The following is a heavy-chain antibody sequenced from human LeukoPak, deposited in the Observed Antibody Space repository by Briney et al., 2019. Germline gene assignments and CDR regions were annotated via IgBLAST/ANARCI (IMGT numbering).Heavy chain of an antibody. CDR3: AKGAYYDFWSGYYADY. CDR1: GFTFSSYA. V-gene: IGHV3-23*01. CDR2: ISGSGGST. J-gene: IGHJ4*02. Sequence: GGSLRFSCAASGFTFSSYAMSWVRQAPGKGLEWVSAISGSGGSTYYADSVKGRFTISRDNSKNTLYLQMNSLRAEDTAVYYCAKGAYYDFWSGYYADYWGQGTLVTVSS. D-gene: IGHD3-3*01.